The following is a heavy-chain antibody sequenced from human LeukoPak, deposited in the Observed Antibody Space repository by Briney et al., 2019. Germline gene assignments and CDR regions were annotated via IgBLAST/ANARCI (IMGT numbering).Heavy chain of an antibody. CDR2: ITYDGRDK. J-gene: IGHJ4*02. CDR3: ARDASNSADYYFHS. V-gene: IGHV3-30*03. Sequence: GGSLRLSCAASGFTFSSYSMNWVRQAPGKGLEWVAVITYDGRDKYHADSVKGRFTSSRDNSKNTLYLQMNSLRPEDTSVYYCARDASNSADYYFHSWGQGILVIVSS. D-gene: IGHD1-26*01. CDR1: GFTFSSYS.